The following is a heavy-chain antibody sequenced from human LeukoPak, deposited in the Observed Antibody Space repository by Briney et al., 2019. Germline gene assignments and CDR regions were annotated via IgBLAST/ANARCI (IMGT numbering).Heavy chain of an antibody. D-gene: IGHD1-1*01. V-gene: IGHV3-7*01. J-gene: IGHJ3*02. CDR2: IKQDGSVQ. CDR1: GFTFSSYW. Sequence: GGSLRLSCSASGFTFSSYWMSCVRQAPGKGLECVANIKQDGSVQNYVDSVKCRFTISRDNAKDSLFLQLNNLRAEDTAVYFCARDGIMTYAFDIWGQGTKVTVSP. CDR3: ARDGIMTYAFDI.